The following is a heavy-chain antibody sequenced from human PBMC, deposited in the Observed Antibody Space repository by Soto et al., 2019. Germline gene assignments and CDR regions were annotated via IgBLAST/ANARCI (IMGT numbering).Heavy chain of an antibody. CDR1: GGSISNYY. D-gene: IGHD6-19*01. J-gene: IGHJ4*02. CDR2: IYYSGSI. CDR3: AREIAVAGTHYFDY. V-gene: IGHV4-59*01. Sequence: QVQLQESGPGLVKPSETLSLTCTVSGGSISNYYWSWIRQPPGKGLEWIGYIYYSGSINYNPSLTSRVTISEDTSKNQFSLKMSSVTAADTAVYYCAREIAVAGTHYFDYWGQGTLVTVSS.